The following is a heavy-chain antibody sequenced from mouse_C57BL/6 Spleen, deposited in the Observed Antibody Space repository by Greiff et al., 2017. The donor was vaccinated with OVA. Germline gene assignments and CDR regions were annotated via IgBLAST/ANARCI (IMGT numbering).Heavy chain of an antibody. Sequence: VKLMESGPGLVQPSQSLSITCTVSGFSLTSYGVHWVRQSPGKGLEWLGVIWSGGSTDYNAAFISRLSISKDNSKSQVFFKMNSLQADDTAIYYCAREQGGFAYWGQGTLVTVSA. CDR3: AREQGGFAY. V-gene: IGHV2-2*01. J-gene: IGHJ3*01. CDR1: GFSLTSYG. CDR2: IWSGGST.